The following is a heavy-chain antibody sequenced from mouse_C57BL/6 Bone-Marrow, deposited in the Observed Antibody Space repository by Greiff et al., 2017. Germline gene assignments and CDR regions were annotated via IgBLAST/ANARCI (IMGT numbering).Heavy chain of an antibody. J-gene: IGHJ1*03. CDR2: ISYDGSN. Sequence: EVKLQESGPGLVKPSQSLSLTCSVTGYSITSGYYWNWIRQFPGNKLEWMGYISYDGSNNYNPSLKNRISITRDTSKNQFFLKLNSVTTEDTATYYCARGVYDGYFPSYWYFDVWGTGTTVTVSS. CDR1: GYSITSGYY. D-gene: IGHD2-3*01. CDR3: ARGVYDGYFPSYWYFDV. V-gene: IGHV3-6*01.